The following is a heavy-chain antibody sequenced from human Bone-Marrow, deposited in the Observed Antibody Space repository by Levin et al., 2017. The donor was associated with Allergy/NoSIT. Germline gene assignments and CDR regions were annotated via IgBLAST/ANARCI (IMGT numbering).Heavy chain of an antibody. D-gene: IGHD2-21*02. Sequence: SQTLSLTCTVSGGSISSGNFYWSWIRQPAGKGLEWIGRIYDTGSTNYNPSLKSRATLSVDTSTNQFSLKLKSVTAADTAVYYCARDVTGWFDFWGQGTLVTVSS. CDR3: ARDVTGWFDF. CDR1: GGSISSGNFY. CDR2: IYDTGST. J-gene: IGHJ4*02. V-gene: IGHV4-61*02.